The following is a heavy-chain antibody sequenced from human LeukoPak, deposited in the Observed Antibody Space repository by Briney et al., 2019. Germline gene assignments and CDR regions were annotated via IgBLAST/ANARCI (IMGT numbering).Heavy chain of an antibody. J-gene: IGHJ4*02. CDR3: ARGQNIPA. CDR2: IYSGGST. D-gene: IGHD1/OR15-1a*01. CDR1: GFIVSSNY. Sequence: GGSLRLSCAASGFIVSSNYMNRVRQAPGKGLEWVSVIYSGGSTYYADSVKGRFTISRDNSKNTLYLQMNSLRAEDTAVYYCARGQNIPAWGQGTLVTVSS. V-gene: IGHV3-53*01.